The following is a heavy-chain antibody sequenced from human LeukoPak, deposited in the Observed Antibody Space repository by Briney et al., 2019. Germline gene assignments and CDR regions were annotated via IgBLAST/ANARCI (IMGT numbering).Heavy chain of an antibody. CDR1: GYTFTSYD. J-gene: IGHJ6*02. D-gene: IGHD3-3*01. Sequence: GASVKVSCKASGYTFTSYDINWVRQATGQGLEWMGWMNPNSGNTGYAQKFQGRVTMTRNTSISTAYMGLSSLRSEDTAVYYCASTYYDFWSGYYTNYYYGMDVWGQGTTVTVSS. CDR2: MNPNSGNT. CDR3: ASTYYDFWSGYYTNYYYGMDV. V-gene: IGHV1-8*01.